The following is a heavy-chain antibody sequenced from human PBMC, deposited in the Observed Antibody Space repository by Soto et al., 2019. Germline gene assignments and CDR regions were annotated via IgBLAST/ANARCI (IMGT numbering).Heavy chain of an antibody. Sequence: SLTLSCAASGFTFSSYSMTWVRQAPGKGPEWVSTISGSGGSTYHADSVMGRFTISRDNSKNTLYLEMNSLRAEDTAVYYCARDGIGGTTFRGYLDYCGEGNLVTVSS. V-gene: IGHV3-23*01. D-gene: IGHD2-15*01. J-gene: IGHJ4*02. CDR1: GFTFSSYS. CDR2: ISGSGGST. CDR3: ARDGIGGTTFRGYLDY.